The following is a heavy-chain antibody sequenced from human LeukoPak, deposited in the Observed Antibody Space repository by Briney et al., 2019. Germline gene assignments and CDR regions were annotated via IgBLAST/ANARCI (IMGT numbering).Heavy chain of an antibody. Sequence: PSQTLSLTCSVSVGSIISRDYYWSWIRQPAGQGLGWIGRIYTSGGTNYNPSLKSRVTISVATSQNQFSLNLISVTAADTAVYYCARTRGGAAAEKSTYYFDYWGQGTLVTVSS. V-gene: IGHV4-61*02. CDR3: ARTRGGAAAEKSTYYFDY. J-gene: IGHJ4*02. CDR1: VGSIISRDYY. CDR2: IYTSGGT. D-gene: IGHD6-13*01.